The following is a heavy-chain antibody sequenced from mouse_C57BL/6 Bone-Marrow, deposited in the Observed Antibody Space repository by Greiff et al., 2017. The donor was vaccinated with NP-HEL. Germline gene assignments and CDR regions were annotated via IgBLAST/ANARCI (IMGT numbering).Heavy chain of an antibody. Sequence: DVQLQESGGGLVQPGGSLSLSCAASGFTFTDYYMSWVRQPPGKALEWLGFIRNKANGYTTEYSASVKGRFTISRDTSQSILYPQMNALRAEDGATYFCASDYYCSSASFDYWGQGTTLTVSS. CDR1: GFTFTDYY. J-gene: IGHJ2*01. CDR2: IRNKANGYTT. CDR3: ASDYYCSSASFDY. D-gene: IGHD1-1*01. V-gene: IGHV7-3*01.